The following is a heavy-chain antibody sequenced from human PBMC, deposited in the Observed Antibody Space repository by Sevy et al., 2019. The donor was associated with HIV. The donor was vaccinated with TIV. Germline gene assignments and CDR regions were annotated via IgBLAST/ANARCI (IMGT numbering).Heavy chain of an antibody. CDR3: AKSLTPYRGMDV. V-gene: IGHV3-9*01. CDR2: ITWNSATI. Sequence: GGSLRLSCAASGFTFDDSAMHWVRQAPGKGLEWVSGITWNSATIAYADSVKGRFTISRDNAKNSLYLQMKSLRAEDTALYYCAKSLTPYRGMDVRGQGTTVTVSS. CDR1: GFTFDDSA. D-gene: IGHD3-16*02. J-gene: IGHJ6*02.